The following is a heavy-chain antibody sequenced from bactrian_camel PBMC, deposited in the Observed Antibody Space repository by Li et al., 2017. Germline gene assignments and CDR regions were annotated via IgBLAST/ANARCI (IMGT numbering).Heavy chain of an antibody. J-gene: IGHJ4*01. V-gene: IGHV3S40*01. CDR2: IKDKGGMP. CDR1: GFTFSDYD. D-gene: IGHD5*01. Sequence: DVQLVESGGGLVQPGGSLALSCAASGFTFSDYDMSWVRQVSGKGLEWVSYIKDKGGMPYYPDSVKGRFTISRDNAENTVYLQMNRLQPEDTGVYYCANVPPTSLAVGLGARGQGTQVTVS.